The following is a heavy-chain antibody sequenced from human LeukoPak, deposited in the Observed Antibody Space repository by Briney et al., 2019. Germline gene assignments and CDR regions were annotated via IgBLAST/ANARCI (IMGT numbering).Heavy chain of an antibody. CDR2: IKQDGSEE. V-gene: IGHV3-7*01. CDR3: ARGSSAGASLRHDY. D-gene: IGHD1-26*01. CDR1: GFTFSSYW. Sequence: GGSLRLSCAASGFTFSSYWMSWVRQAPGKGLQWVANIKQDGSEENFVDSVKGRFTISRDNAKKSLYLQMNSLRAEDTAVYYCARGSSAGASLRHDYWGQGTLVTVSS. J-gene: IGHJ4*02.